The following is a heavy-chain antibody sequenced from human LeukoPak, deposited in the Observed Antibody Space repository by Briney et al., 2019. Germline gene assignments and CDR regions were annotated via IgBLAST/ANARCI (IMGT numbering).Heavy chain of an antibody. CDR1: GFTFSNYG. V-gene: IGHV3-33*08. J-gene: IGHJ4*02. CDR3: AREITVTTESNLDS. Sequence: QPGRSLRLSCAASGFTFSNYGMHWVRQAPGKGLEWVAVIWYDGSNKFYADSVKGRFTLSRDSSKNTLYLQMDSLRAEDTAVYYCAREITVTTESNLDSWGQGTLVTVSS. D-gene: IGHD4-17*01. CDR2: IWYDGSNK.